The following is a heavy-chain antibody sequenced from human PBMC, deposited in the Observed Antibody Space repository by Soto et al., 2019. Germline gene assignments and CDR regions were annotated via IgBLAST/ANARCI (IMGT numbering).Heavy chain of an antibody. J-gene: IGHJ5*02. CDR3: ASGLFRGLVRDFWFDP. V-gene: IGHV4-34*01. CDR2: SKHSGST. Sequence: QVQLQQWGAGLLKPSETLSLTCAVYGGSFSGYYWSWIRQPPGKGLEWIGESKHSGSTNYNPSLKSRVTRSVDPSKNQGSLKLSSGTAADTAVYYCASGLFRGLVRDFWFDPWGHGTLVTVSS. CDR1: GGSFSGYY. D-gene: IGHD6-19*01.